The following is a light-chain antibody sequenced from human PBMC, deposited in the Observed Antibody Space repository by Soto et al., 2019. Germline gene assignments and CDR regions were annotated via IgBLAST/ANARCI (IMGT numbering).Light chain of an antibody. CDR2: GAS. Sequence: EIVMTQSPATLSVSPGDGAALSCRASRSVNSNLAWYQQKPGQAPRLLIFGASTRATGIPARFSGSGSGTEFTLTISSLQSEDVAVYYCQQYSNWPQNTFGQGTKLEIK. CDR3: QQYSNWPQNT. J-gene: IGKJ2*01. V-gene: IGKV3-15*01. CDR1: RSVNSN.